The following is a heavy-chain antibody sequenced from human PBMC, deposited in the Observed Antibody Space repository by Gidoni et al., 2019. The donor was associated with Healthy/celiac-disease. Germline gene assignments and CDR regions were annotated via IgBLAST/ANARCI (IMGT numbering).Heavy chain of an antibody. D-gene: IGHD2-15*01. CDR3: ARDSGCSGGSCYRPTDV. CDR2: IYTSGST. CDR1: GGSISSYY. V-gene: IGHV4-4*07. Sequence: QVQLQESGPGLVKPSETLSLTCTVSGGSISSYYWSWTRQPAGKGLEWIGRIYTSGSTNYNPSLKSRVTMSVDTSKNQFSLKLSSVTAADTAVYYCARDSGCSGGSCYRPTDVWGKGTTVTVSS. J-gene: IGHJ6*04.